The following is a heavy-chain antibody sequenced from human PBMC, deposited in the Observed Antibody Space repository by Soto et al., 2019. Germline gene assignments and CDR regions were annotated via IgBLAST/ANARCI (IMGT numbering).Heavy chain of an antibody. CDR2: IYPGDSDT. J-gene: IGHJ6*02. CDR3: ARTSAAGKLYYGMDV. Sequence: EVQLVQSGAEVKKPGESLKISCKGSGYSFTSYWIGWVRQMPGKGLEWMGIIYPGDSDTRYSPFFQGQVTISADKSISTAYLQWSSLKASDTAMYYCARTSAAGKLYYGMDVWGQGATVTVSS. V-gene: IGHV5-51*01. D-gene: IGHD6-13*01. CDR1: GYSFTSYW.